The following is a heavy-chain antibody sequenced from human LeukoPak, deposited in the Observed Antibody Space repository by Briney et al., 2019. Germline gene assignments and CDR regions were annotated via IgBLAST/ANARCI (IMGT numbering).Heavy chain of an antibody. V-gene: IGHV1-2*02. Sequence: ASVKVSCKASGYTFTGYYMHWVRQAPGQGLEWMGWINPNSGGTNYAQKYQGRVSMTRATSISTAYMELSRLRSDDPAVYYCARGSSTTIFGVVIIVPDFDYWGQGTLVTVSS. CDR2: INPNSGGT. D-gene: IGHD3-3*01. CDR1: GYTFTGYY. CDR3: ARGSSTTIFGVVIIVPDFDY. J-gene: IGHJ4*02.